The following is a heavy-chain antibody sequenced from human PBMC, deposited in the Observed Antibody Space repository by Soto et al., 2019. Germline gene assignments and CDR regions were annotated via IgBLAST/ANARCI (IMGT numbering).Heavy chain of an antibody. V-gene: IGHV1-3*01. CDR2: INAGNGNT. CDR3: ARVINYGDSYYYYYYMDV. D-gene: IGHD4-17*01. Sequence: GASVKVSCKASGYTFTSYAMHWVRQAPGQRLEWMGWINAGNGNTKYSQKFQGRVTITRDTSASTAYMELSSLRSEDTAVYYCARVINYGDSYYYYYYMDVWGKGTTVTVSS. CDR1: GYTFTSYA. J-gene: IGHJ6*03.